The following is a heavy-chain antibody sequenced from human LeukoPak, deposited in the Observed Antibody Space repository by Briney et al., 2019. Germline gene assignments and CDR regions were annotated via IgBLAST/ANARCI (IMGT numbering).Heavy chain of an antibody. CDR1: GFTFISYA. Sequence: PGGSLRLSCAGSGFTFISYAMSWVRQAPGKGLEWVSAISDTGATTYDADSVKGRFTISRDNSRSTLYLQMNSLRAEDTALYYCAKDTSIGRYCTNGVCSPFDYWGEGPLVTVSS. V-gene: IGHV3-23*01. D-gene: IGHD2-8*01. CDR2: ISDTGATT. J-gene: IGHJ4*02. CDR3: AKDTSIGRYCTNGVCSPFDY.